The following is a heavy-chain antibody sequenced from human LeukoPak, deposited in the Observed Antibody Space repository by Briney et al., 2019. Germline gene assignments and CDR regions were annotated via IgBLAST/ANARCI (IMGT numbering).Heavy chain of an antibody. CDR3: ARGWLQFGFDY. J-gene: IGHJ4*02. D-gene: IGHD5-24*01. V-gene: IGHV3-48*01. CDR1: GFTFSSYS. CDR2: ISSSSSTI. Sequence: GGSLRLSCAASGFTFSSYSMNWVRQAPGKGLEWVSYISSSSSTIYYADSVKGRFTISRDNAKNSLYLQMNSLRAEDTAVYYCARGWLQFGFDYWGQGTLVTVSS.